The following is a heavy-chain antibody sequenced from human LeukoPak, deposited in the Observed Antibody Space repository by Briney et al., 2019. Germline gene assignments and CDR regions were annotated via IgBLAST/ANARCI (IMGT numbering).Heavy chain of an antibody. CDR3: ARVSPGSWAEYYFDY. CDR1: GYTFTGYY. D-gene: IGHD1-26*01. Sequence: ASVKVSCKASGYTFTGYYMHWVRQAPGQGLEWMGWINPNNGGTNYAQKFQGRVTMTRDTSTSTVYMELSSLRSEDTAVYYCARVSPGSWAEYYFDYWGQGTLVTVSS. J-gene: IGHJ4*02. V-gene: IGHV1-2*02. CDR2: INPNNGGT.